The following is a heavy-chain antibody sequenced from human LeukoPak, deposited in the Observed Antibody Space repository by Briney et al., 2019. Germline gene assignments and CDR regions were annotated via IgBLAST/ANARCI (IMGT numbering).Heavy chain of an antibody. CDR2: FDPEDGET. Sequence: ASVKVSCKVSGYTLTQLSMHWVRQAPGKGLEWMGGFDPEDGETIYAQKFQGRVTMTRNTSISTAYMELSSLRSADTAVYYCARRSYYYRSGSYNYMDVWGKGTTVTVSS. J-gene: IGHJ6*03. V-gene: IGHV1-24*01. D-gene: IGHD3-10*01. CDR3: ARRSYYYRSGSYNYMDV. CDR1: GYTLTQLS.